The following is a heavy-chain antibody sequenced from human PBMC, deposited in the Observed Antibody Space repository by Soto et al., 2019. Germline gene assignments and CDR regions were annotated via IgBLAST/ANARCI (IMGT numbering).Heavy chain of an antibody. CDR1: GGSISETGYY. Sequence: PSETLSLTCTVSGGSISETGYYWGWIRQPPGKGLEWIGNIYYSGSTNYNPSLKSRVTISVDTSKNQFSLKLSSVTAADTAVYYCARRYGGNFDYWGQGTLVTVSS. CDR3: ARRYGGNFDY. J-gene: IGHJ4*02. CDR2: IYYSGST. V-gene: IGHV4-39*07. D-gene: IGHD3-16*01.